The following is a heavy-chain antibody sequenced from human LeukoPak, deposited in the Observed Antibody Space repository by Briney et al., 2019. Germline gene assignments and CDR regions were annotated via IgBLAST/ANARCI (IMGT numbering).Heavy chain of an antibody. CDR1: GYTFTSYA. D-gene: IGHD3-10*01. Sequence: ASVKVSCKASGYTFTSYATHWVRQAPGQRLEWMGWINAGNGNTKYSQKFQGRVTITRDTSASTAYMELSSLRSEDTAVYYCARAQTTMVRGGRAFDIWGQGTMVTVSS. V-gene: IGHV1-3*01. J-gene: IGHJ3*02. CDR3: ARAQTTMVRGGRAFDI. CDR2: INAGNGNT.